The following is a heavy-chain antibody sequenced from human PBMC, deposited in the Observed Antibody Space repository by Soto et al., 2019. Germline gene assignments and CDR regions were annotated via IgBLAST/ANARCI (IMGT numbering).Heavy chain of an antibody. D-gene: IGHD3-9*01. J-gene: IGHJ4*02. CDR1: TTYG. V-gene: IGHV1-18*04. CDR3: ARDRYYDILTGPDY. Sequence: TTYGISWVRQAPGQGLEWMGWISPYTGKTNYAQKLQGRVTMTTDTSTSTAYMDLRSLRSDDTAVYYCARDRYYDILTGPDYWGQGTLVTVSS. CDR2: ISPYTGKT.